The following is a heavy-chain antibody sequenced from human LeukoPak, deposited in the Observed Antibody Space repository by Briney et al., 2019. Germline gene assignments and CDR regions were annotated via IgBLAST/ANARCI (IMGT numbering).Heavy chain of an antibody. Sequence: PGGSLRLSCAASGFTFSSYSMNWVRQAPGKGLGWVSSISSSSSYICYADSVKGRFTISRDNAKNSLYLQMNSLRADDTAVYYCARDLAYGDDGLWGQGTLVTVSS. V-gene: IGHV3-21*01. CDR2: ISSSSSYI. D-gene: IGHD4-17*01. CDR1: GFTFSSYS. CDR3: ARDLAYGDDGL. J-gene: IGHJ4*02.